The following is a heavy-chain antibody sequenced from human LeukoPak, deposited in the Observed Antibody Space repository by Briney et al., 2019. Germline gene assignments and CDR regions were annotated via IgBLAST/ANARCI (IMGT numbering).Heavy chain of an antibody. D-gene: IGHD3-9*01. J-gene: IGHJ4*02. V-gene: IGHV3-33*01. CDR2: IWYDGTNK. CDR3: ARGVYYDILSGYYPNPFDY. CDR1: GFTFSSYG. Sequence: PGGSLRLSCAASGFTFSSYGMHWVRQAPGKGLEWVAVIWYDGTNKYYVDSVKGRFTISRDNSKNTVYLQMNSLRAEDTSVYYCARGVYYDILSGYYPNPFDYWGQGTLVTVSS.